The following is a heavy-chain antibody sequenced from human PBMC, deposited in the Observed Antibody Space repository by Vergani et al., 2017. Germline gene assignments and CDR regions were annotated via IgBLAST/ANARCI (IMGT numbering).Heavy chain of an antibody. Sequence: QVQLVQSGAEVKKPGSSVKVSCKAYGGTFSSYAISWVRQAPGQGLEWMGGIIPIFGTANYAQKFQGRVTITADESTSTAYMELSSLRSEDTAVYYCARGIAVAGGYVYYGMDVWGQGTTVTVSS. CDR3: ARGIAVAGGYVYYGMDV. CDR1: GGTFSSYA. V-gene: IGHV1-69*01. CDR2: IIPIFGTA. D-gene: IGHD6-19*01. J-gene: IGHJ6*02.